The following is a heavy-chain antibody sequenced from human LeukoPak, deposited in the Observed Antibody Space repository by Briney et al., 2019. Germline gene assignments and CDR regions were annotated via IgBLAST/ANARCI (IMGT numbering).Heavy chain of an antibody. CDR3: AKSRTDLSSGWGVFDY. CDR1: GFTFSSYA. D-gene: IGHD6-19*01. J-gene: IGHJ4*02. CDR2: ISGSGGST. Sequence: PGGSLRLSCAASGFTFSSYAMSWVRQAPGRGLEWVSAISGSGGSTYYADSVKGRFTISRDNSKNTLYLQMNSLRAEDTAVYYCAKSRTDLSSGWGVFDYRGQGTLVTVSS. V-gene: IGHV3-23*01.